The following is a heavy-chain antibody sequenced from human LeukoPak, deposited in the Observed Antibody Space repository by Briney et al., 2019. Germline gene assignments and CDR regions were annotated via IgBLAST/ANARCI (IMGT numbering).Heavy chain of an antibody. V-gene: IGHV4-30-4*08. CDR1: GGSISSGDYY. J-gene: IGHJ4*02. Sequence: PSETLSLTCTVSGGSISSGDYYWSWIRQPPGKGLEWIVYIYYSGSTYYNPSLKSRVTISVDTSKNQFSLKLSSVTAADTAVYYCARGFRYCSSTSCYPYFDYWGQGTLVTVSS. CDR3: ARGFRYCSSTSCYPYFDY. D-gene: IGHD2-2*01. CDR2: IYYSGST.